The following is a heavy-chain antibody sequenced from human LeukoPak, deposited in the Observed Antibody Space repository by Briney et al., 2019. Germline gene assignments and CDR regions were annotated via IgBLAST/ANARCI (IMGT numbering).Heavy chain of an antibody. D-gene: IGHD3-9*01. CDR2: ISDSGGST. CDR3: AKDSRVILTGYYMFDAFDI. J-gene: IGHJ3*02. V-gene: IGHV3-23*01. CDR1: GFTFSSYA. Sequence: GGSLRLSCAASGFTFSSYAMSWVRQAPGKGLEWVSAISDSGGSTYYPDSVKGRFTISRDNSKNTLYLQMNSLRAEDTAVYYCAKDSRVILTGYYMFDAFDIWGQGTMVTVSS.